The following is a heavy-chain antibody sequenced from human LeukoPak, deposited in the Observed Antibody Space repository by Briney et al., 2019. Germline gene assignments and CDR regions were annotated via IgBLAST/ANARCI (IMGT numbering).Heavy chain of an antibody. CDR3: ATRYYYDSSGYYPDAFDI. CDR2: IYPGDSDT. D-gene: IGHD3-22*01. V-gene: IGHV5-51*01. Sequence: GESPKTPCQGSGYSLNNYWIGRVRQLPGKGLGWVGIIYPGDSDTRYSPSFQGQVTISADKSISTAYLQWSSLKASDTAMYYCATRYYYDSSGYYPDAFDIWGQGTMATVSS. J-gene: IGHJ3*02. CDR1: GYSLNNYW.